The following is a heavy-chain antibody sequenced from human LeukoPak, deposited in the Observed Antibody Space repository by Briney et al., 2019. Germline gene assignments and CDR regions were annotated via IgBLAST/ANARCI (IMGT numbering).Heavy chain of an antibody. CDR3: ARVGPGYSSVFGYFDY. CDR1: GFIFSSYG. J-gene: IGHJ4*02. V-gene: IGHV3-33*07. D-gene: IGHD6-25*01. CDR2: VWHDGSAE. Sequence: PGGSLRLSCAASGFIFSSYGMYWVRQAPSKGLEWVAVVWHDGSAEFYAESVKGRFSISRDDSKNTLYLQMNSLRAEDTAVYYCARVGPGYSSVFGYFDYWGQGTLVTVSS.